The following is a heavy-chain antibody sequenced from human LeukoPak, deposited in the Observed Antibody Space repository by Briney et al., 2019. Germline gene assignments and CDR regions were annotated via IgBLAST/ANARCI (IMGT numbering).Heavy chain of an antibody. J-gene: IGHJ4*02. CDR1: GFTFDDYG. D-gene: IGHD1-1*01. V-gene: IGHV3-21*01. CDR2: ISSSSSYI. Sequence: PGGSLRLSCAASGFTFDDYGMSWVRQAPGKGLEWVSFISSSSSYIYYADSVKGRFTISRDNAKNSLYLQMNSLRAEDTAVYYCARDYWNDGDGGDHWGQGTLVSVSS. CDR3: ARDYWNDGDGGDH.